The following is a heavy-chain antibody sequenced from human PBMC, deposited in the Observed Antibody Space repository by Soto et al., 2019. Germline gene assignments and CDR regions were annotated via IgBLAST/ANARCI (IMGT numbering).Heavy chain of an antibody. Sequence: PGGSLRLSCAASGFPFSSYGMHWVRQAPGKGLEWVAVIWYDGSNKYYADSAKGRFTISRDNSKNTLYLQMNSLRAEDTAVYYCARDRGDIVVGATTDYYYYYMDVWGKGTTVTVSS. V-gene: IGHV3-33*01. CDR1: GFPFSSYG. J-gene: IGHJ6*03. CDR3: ARDRGDIVVGATTDYYYYYMDV. CDR2: IWYDGSNK. D-gene: IGHD1-26*01.